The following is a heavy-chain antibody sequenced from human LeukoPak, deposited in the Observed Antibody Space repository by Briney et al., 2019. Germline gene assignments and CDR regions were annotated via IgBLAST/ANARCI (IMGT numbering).Heavy chain of an antibody. V-gene: IGHV3-23*01. CDR1: GFTFSSYA. J-gene: IGHJ4*02. Sequence: PGGSLRLSCAASGFTFSSYAMSWVRQAPGKGLEWVSAISGSGGSTYYADSVKGRFTISRDNSKNTLYLQMNSLRAEDTAVYYCAKDLTKELVVPAATHDYWGQGTLVTVSS. CDR2: ISGSGGST. CDR3: AKDLTKELVVPAATHDY. D-gene: IGHD2-2*01.